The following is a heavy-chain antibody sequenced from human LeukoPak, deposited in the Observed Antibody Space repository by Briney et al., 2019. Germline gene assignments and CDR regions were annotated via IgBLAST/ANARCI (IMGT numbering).Heavy chain of an antibody. CDR1: GYTFTGYY. V-gene: IGHV1-2*02. CDR3: ARGPYSSGYLGAFDI. CDR2: INPNSGGT. Sequence: ASVKVSCKVSGYTFTGYYMHWVRQAPGQGLEWMGWINPNSGGTNYAQKFQDRVTMTTDTSTSTAYMELRSLRSDDTAVYYYARGPYSSGYLGAFDIWGQGTMVTVSS. D-gene: IGHD3-22*01. J-gene: IGHJ3*02.